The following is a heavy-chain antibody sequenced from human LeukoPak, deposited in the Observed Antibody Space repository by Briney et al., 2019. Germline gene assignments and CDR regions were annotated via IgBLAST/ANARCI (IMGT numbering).Heavy chain of an antibody. CDR1: GFTFDDYG. J-gene: IGHJ4*02. CDR2: INRNGGST. D-gene: IGHD3-10*01. Sequence: GGSLRLSCEASGFTFDDYGMSWVRQRPGRGLEWVSGINRNGGSTDYVDSVKGRFTISRDNAKNSHFLQMNSLRVEDTALYYCARGFRNGPFDCWGQGTLVTVSS. CDR3: ARGFRNGPFDC. V-gene: IGHV3-20*04.